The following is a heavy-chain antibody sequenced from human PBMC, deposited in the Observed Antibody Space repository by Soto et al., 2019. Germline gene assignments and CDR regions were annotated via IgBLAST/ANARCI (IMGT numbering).Heavy chain of an antibody. CDR1: GFTFSSYE. CDR2: ISSSGSTI. J-gene: IGHJ6*02. V-gene: IGHV3-48*03. CDR3: ARDYDILTGYYPPHYYYYGMDV. Sequence: PGGSLRLSCAASGFTFSSYEMNWVRQAPGKGLEWVSYISSSGSTIYYADSVKGRFTISRDNAKNSLYLQMNSLRAEDTAVYYCARDYDILTGYYPPHYYYYGMDVWGQGTTVTVSS. D-gene: IGHD3-9*01.